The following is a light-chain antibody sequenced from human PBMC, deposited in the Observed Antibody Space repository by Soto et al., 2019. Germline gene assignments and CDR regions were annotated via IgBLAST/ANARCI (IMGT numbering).Light chain of an antibody. CDR1: QTVKSSY. CDR2: GAS. V-gene: IGKV3-20*01. CDR3: QQYGRSPST. Sequence: EIVLAQSPGTLSLTPGERATLSCRASQTVKSSYLAWYQQKPGQAPRLLIYGASSRATGIPDRVSGSGSGTVFNLTISRLEPEDVAVYYCQQYGRSPSTFGGGTKVEIK. J-gene: IGKJ4*01.